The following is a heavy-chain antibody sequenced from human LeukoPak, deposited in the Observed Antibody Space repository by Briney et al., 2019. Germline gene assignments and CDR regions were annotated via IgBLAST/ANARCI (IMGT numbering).Heavy chain of an antibody. CDR2: IYYSGST. Sequence: SETLSLTCTVSGGSISNSYWSWIRQPPGKGLEWIGYIYYSGSTNYNPSLKSRVTISVDTSKNQFSLKLSSVTAADTAVYYCARQAYRSDVRCNPFDYWGQGTLVTVSS. V-gene: IGHV4-59*08. CDR3: ARQAYRSDVRCNPFDY. D-gene: IGHD2-15*01. CDR1: GGSISNSY. J-gene: IGHJ4*02.